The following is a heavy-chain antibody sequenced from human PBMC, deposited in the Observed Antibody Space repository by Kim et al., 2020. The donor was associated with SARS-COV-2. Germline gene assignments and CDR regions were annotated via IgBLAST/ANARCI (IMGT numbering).Heavy chain of an antibody. J-gene: IGHJ6*03. CDR3: TRDGLRYHYMDV. V-gene: IGHV3-74*01. Sequence: YADSVKGRFTISSDNARNTLYVEMSSLTAEDTAVYYCTRDGLRYHYMDVWGKGTTVTVSS. D-gene: IGHD3-3*01.